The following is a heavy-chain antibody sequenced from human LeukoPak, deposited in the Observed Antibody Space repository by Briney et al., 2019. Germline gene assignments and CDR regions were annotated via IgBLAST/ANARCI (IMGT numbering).Heavy chain of an antibody. D-gene: IGHD6-6*01. CDR2: ISSSGRTI. V-gene: IGHV3-48*03. CDR3: VREGSSSSLLDS. Sequence: GGSLRLSCVASGFIFSSHEMTWVRQAQGKGLEWVSYISSSGRTIYYADSVKGRFTISRDNAKNSLYLQMSSLRAEDTATYYCVREGSSSSLLDSWGQGTLVTVSS. CDR1: GFIFSSHE. J-gene: IGHJ4*02.